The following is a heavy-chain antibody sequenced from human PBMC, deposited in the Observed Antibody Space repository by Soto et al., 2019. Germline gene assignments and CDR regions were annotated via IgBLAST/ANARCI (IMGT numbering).Heavy chain of an antibody. CDR3: ARGRQRVLRYFDWSDPYYDYYGMDV. J-gene: IGHJ6*02. CDR2: INPSGGST. Sequence: ASVKVSCKASGYTFTSYYMHWVRQAPGQGLEWMGIINPSGGSTSYAQKFQGRVTMTRDTSTSTVYMELSSLRSEDTAVYYCARGRQRVLRYFDWSDPYYDYYGMDVWGQGTTVTVSS. V-gene: IGHV1-46*01. D-gene: IGHD3-9*01. CDR1: GYTFTSYY.